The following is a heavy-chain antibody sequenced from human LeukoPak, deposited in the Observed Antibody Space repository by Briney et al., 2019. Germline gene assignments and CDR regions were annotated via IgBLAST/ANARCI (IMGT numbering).Heavy chain of an antibody. D-gene: IGHD2-2*01. V-gene: IGHV3-30*02. Sequence: GGSLRLSCAASGFTFSSYWMRWVRQAPGKGLVWVAFIRYDGSNKYYADSVKGRFTISRDNSKNTLYLQMNSLRAEDTAVYYCAKDEGVVPAAHFDYWGQGTLVTVSS. J-gene: IGHJ4*02. CDR1: GFTFSSYW. CDR2: IRYDGSNK. CDR3: AKDEGVVPAAHFDY.